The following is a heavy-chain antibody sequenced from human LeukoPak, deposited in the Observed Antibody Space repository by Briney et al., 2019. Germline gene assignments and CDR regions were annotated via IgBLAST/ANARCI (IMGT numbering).Heavy chain of an antibody. V-gene: IGHV3-33*01. CDR1: GFTFSSYG. J-gene: IGHJ4*02. CDR2: IWYDGSNK. CDR3: AREGDGYNSDY. D-gene: IGHD5-24*01. Sequence: GGSLRLSCAASGFTFSSYGMHWVRQAPGKGLEWVALIWYDGSNKYYTDSVKGRFTISRDNSKNTLYLQMNSLRAEDTAVYYCAREGDGYNSDYWGQGTLVTVSS.